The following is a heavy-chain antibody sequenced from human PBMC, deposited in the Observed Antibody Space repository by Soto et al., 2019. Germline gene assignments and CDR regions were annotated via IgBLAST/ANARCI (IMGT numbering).Heavy chain of an antibody. CDR1: GFLFSSYN. D-gene: IGHD2-2*01. Sequence: EVQLGESGGGLVKPGGSLRLSCAASGFLFSSYNMNWVRQAPGKGLEWVSSITASSVYIHYADSVKGRFTISRDNARNSLYLQMNSLRAEDTAVYYCAREGGYCTTTSCYDYGMDVWGQGTTVTVSS. CDR3: AREGGYCTTTSCYDYGMDV. J-gene: IGHJ6*02. CDR2: ITASSVYI. V-gene: IGHV3-21*01.